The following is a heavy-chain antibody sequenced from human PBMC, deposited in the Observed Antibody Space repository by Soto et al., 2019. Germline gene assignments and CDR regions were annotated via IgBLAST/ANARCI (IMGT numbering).Heavy chain of an antibody. V-gene: IGHV3-48*02. J-gene: IGHJ4*02. CDR1: GFTFRDYA. Sequence: EVQVVESGGGLVQPGRSLRLSCAASGFTFRDYAMNWVRQAPGKGLEWLSFISTTGSLIHYADSVKGRFTISRDNVRNLLYLHMNSLRDEDSAVYFCVRVGGRGGIPDYWGQGTRVTVSS. CDR2: ISTTGSLI. D-gene: IGHD3-10*01. CDR3: VRVGGRGGIPDY.